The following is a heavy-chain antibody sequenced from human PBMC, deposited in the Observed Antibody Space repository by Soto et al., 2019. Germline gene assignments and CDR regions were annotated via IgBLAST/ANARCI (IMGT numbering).Heavy chain of an antibody. Sequence: GGSLRLSCAASGFTFSSYSMNWVRQAPGKGLEWVSSISSSSSYIYYADSVKGRFTISRDNAKNSLYLQMNSLRAEDAAVYYCARVPGNSWYGMDVWGQGTTVTVSS. CDR1: GFTFSSYS. CDR2: ISSSSSYI. D-gene: IGHD5-18*01. CDR3: ARVPGNSWYGMDV. J-gene: IGHJ6*02. V-gene: IGHV3-21*01.